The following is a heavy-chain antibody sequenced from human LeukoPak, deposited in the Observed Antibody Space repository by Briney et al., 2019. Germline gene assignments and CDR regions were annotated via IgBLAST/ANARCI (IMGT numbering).Heavy chain of an antibody. CDR2: INHSGST. D-gene: IGHD3-22*01. CDR1: GGSFSGYY. V-gene: IGHV4-34*01. CDR3: AREGDYYDSSGYYYD. J-gene: IGHJ4*02. Sequence: SETLSLTCAVYGGSFSGYYWSWIRQPPGKGLEWIGEINHSGSTNYNPSLKSRVTISVDKSKNQFSLKLSSVTAADTAVYYCAREGDYYDSSGYYYDWGQGTLVTVSS.